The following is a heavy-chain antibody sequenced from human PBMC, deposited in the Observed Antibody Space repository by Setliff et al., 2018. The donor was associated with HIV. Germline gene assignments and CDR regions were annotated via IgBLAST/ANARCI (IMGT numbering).Heavy chain of an antibody. CDR3: ARVAHSSSYHYYGMDV. V-gene: IGHV1-69*05. D-gene: IGHD6-19*01. J-gene: IGHJ6*02. CDR1: GGTFSSYG. Sequence: SVKVSCKASGGTFSSYGISWVRQAPGQGLEWMGAIIPMFGTGFYAQKSQGRVTITTDESRTTSYMELSSLRFEDTAVYFCARVAHSSSYHYYGMDVWGQGTTVTVSS. CDR2: IIPMFGTG.